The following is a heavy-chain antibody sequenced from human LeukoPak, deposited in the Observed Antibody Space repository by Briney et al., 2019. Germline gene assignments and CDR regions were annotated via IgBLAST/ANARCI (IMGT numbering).Heavy chain of an antibody. J-gene: IGHJ4*02. CDR3: TSSLRFLEWFSVD. V-gene: IGHV3-73*01. CDR2: IRSKANSYAT. D-gene: IGHD3-3*01. CDR1: GFTFSGSA. Sequence: GRSLRLSCAASGFTFSGSAMHWVRQASGKGLEWVGRIRSKANSYATAYAASVKGRFTISRDDSKNTAYLQMNSLKTEDTAVYYCTSSLRFLEWFSVDWGQGTLVTVSS.